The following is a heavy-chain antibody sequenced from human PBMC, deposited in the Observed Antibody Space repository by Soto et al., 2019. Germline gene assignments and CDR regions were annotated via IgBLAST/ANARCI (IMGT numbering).Heavy chain of an antibody. CDR2: IYYSGST. J-gene: IGHJ6*02. CDR3: ARRLYYDSSGFEGGGMDV. Sequence: QLQLQESGPGLVKPSETLSLTCTVSGGSISSSSYYWGWIRQPPGKGLEWIGSIYYSGSTYYNPSRKSRFTISVDTSKNQFSLKLSSVTAADTAVYYCARRLYYDSSGFEGGGMDVWGQGTTVTVSS. D-gene: IGHD3-22*01. CDR1: GGSISSSSYY. V-gene: IGHV4-39*01.